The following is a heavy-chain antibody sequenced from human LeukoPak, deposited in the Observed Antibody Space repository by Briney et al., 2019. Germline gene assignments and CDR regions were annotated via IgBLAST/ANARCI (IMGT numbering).Heavy chain of an antibody. V-gene: IGHV3-74*01. Sequence: PGGSLRLSCAASGFTLSSYWMHWVRQPPGKGLVWVSRITSDGSSTSYADSVKGRFTISRDNAKNTLYLQMNSLRAEDRAVYYCARGNGHASDIWGQGTMVTVSS. CDR2: ITSDGSST. D-gene: IGHD2-8*01. J-gene: IGHJ3*02. CDR3: ARGNGHASDI. CDR1: GFTLSSYW.